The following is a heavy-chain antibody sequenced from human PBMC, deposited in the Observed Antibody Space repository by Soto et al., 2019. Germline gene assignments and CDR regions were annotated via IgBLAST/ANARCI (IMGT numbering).Heavy chain of an antibody. CDR2: IIPILGIA. Sequence: SVKVSCKASGGTFSSYTISWVRQAPGQGLEWMGRIIPILGIANYAQKFQGRVTITADKSTSTAYMELSSLRSEDTAVYYCATNYGSGSLAYYYYGMDVWGQGTTVTVSS. D-gene: IGHD3-10*01. J-gene: IGHJ6*02. V-gene: IGHV1-69*02. CDR1: GGTFSSYT. CDR3: ATNYGSGSLAYYYYGMDV.